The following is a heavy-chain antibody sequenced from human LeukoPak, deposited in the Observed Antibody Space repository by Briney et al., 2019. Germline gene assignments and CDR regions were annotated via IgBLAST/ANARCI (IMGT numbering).Heavy chain of an antibody. CDR3: ARGSPPCDILAGSYPYYFDS. J-gene: IGHJ4*02. Sequence: SETLSLTCTVSGGSISSYYCSWIRQPPGKGLEWIGYIYYSGSTIYNPSLKNRVTISVDTSKNQFSLELSSVTAAKTAVYFCARGSPPCDILAGSYPYYFDSWGQGTLVTVSS. CDR1: GGSISSYY. D-gene: IGHD3-9*01. V-gene: IGHV4-59*01. CDR2: IYYSGST.